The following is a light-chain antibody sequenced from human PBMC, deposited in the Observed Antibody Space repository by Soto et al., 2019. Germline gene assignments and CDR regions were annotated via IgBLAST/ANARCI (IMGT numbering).Light chain of an antibody. CDR2: FGS. Sequence: VMTQSPLTLPVTPGEPASISCRSSQSLLYNNTYTYLDWYVQKPGQSPQLLIYFGSNRAPGVPDRFSGSGSGTDFTLKINRVEAEDVGTYYCMQALQSRTFGQGTRLEIQ. CDR1: QSLLYNNTYTY. V-gene: IGKV2-28*01. CDR3: MQALQSRT. J-gene: IGKJ5*01.